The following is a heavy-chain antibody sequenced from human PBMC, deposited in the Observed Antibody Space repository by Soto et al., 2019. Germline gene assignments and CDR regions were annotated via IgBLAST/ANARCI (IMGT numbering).Heavy chain of an antibody. CDR2: IWYDGSNK. CDR1: GFTFSSYG. CDR3: ARDPGESWSGWFDP. Sequence: QVQLVESGGGVVQPGRSLRLSCAASGFTFSSYGMHWVRQAPGKGLEWVAVIWYDGSNKYYADSVKGRFTISRDNSKNTLYLQLNSLRAEDTAVYYCARDPGESWSGWFDPWGQGTLVTVSS. J-gene: IGHJ5*02. V-gene: IGHV3-33*01. D-gene: IGHD6-13*01.